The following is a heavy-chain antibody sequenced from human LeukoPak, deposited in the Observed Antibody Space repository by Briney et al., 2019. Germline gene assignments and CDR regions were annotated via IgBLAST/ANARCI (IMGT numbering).Heavy chain of an antibody. Sequence: SETLSLTCTVSGGSISDYYWSWIRQPPGKGLEWIAYIYYSGSTNYNPSLKSRVTISVDTSRNQFSLKLSSVTAADTAVYYCARHQDYGGNPLDYWGQGTLVTVSS. D-gene: IGHD4-23*01. V-gene: IGHV4-59*08. CDR1: GGSISDYY. CDR3: ARHQDYGGNPLDY. CDR2: IYYSGST. J-gene: IGHJ4*02.